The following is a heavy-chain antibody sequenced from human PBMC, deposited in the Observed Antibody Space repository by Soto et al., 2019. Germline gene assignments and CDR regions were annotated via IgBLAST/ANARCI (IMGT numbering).Heavy chain of an antibody. D-gene: IGHD5-12*01. CDR1: GGSISSYY. J-gene: IGHJ6*02. CDR3: ARAQEMATMDSGLDYYYGMDV. Sequence: SETLSLTCTVSGGSISSYYWSWIRQPPGKGLEWIGYIYYSGSTNYNPSLKSRVTISVDTSKNQFSLKLSSVTAADTAVYYCARAQEMATMDSGLDYYYGMDVWGQGTTVTVSS. V-gene: IGHV4-59*01. CDR2: IYYSGST.